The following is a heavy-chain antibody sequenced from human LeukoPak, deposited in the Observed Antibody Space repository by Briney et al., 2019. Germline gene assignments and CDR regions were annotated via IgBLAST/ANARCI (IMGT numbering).Heavy chain of an antibody. CDR1: GGSISSSSYY. D-gene: IGHD3-10*01. CDR3: ARAPTMVRGVLFDY. J-gene: IGHJ4*02. Sequence: SETLSLTCTVSGGSISSSSYYWGWIRQPPGKGLEWIGSIYYRGHTYYNPSLKSRVTISVDTSKNQFSLKLSSVTAADTAVYYCARAPTMVRGVLFDYWGQGTLVTVSS. V-gene: IGHV4-39*07. CDR2: IYYRGHT.